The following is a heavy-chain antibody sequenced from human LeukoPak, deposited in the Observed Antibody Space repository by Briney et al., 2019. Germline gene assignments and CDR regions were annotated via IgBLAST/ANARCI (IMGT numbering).Heavy chain of an antibody. Sequence: GGSLRLSCAASGFNLDDMSWVRQVPGKGLEWVSDINWNGDSTSYGDFVKGRFTISRDNAKNSLYLQMNSLRAEDTALYYCAREMATTDYYYYLDVWGKGTTVTISS. CDR1: GFNLDD. V-gene: IGHV3-20*04. D-gene: IGHD5-12*01. CDR2: INWNGDST. J-gene: IGHJ6*03. CDR3: AREMATTDYYYYLDV.